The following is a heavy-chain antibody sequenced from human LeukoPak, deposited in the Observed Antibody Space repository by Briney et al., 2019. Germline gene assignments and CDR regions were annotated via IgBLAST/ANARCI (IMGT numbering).Heavy chain of an antibody. CDR1: GFTFSSYE. J-gene: IGHJ6*03. V-gene: IGHV3-21*01. CDR3: AKAGRGGAITLVRGVKGDYYYMDV. Sequence: PGGSLRLSCAASGFTFSSYEMNWVRQAPGKGLEWVSSINSSSGYIYYADSVKGRFTISRDNAKNSLYLQMNSLRAADTAVYYCAKAGRGGAITLVRGVKGDYYYMDVWGKGTTVTVSS. CDR2: INSSSGYI. D-gene: IGHD3-10*01.